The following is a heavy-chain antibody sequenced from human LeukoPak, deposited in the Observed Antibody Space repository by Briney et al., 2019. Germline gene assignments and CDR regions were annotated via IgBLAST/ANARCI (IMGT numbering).Heavy chain of an antibody. Sequence: SETLSLTCTVSGGSVSSHYWSWIRRSPGKGLEWIGFIYHTGTTYYNPSVESRFTKSIDTSKNQFSLNLNSVTAADTAVYYCARARDPENNWYFDLWGRGTMVTVSS. V-gene: IGHV4-59*02. CDR2: IYHTGTT. CDR1: GGSVSSHY. D-gene: IGHD1-14*01. CDR3: ARARDPENNWYFDL. J-gene: IGHJ2*01.